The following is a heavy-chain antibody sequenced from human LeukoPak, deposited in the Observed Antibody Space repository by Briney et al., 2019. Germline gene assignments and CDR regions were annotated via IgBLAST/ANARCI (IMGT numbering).Heavy chain of an antibody. J-gene: IGHJ4*02. CDR1: GYTLTSYG. Sequence: GASVKVSCKASGYTLTSYGISWVRQAPGQGLEWMGWISAYNGNTNYAQKPQGRVTMTTDTSTSTAYMELRSLRSDDTAVYYCARGPDEKIAVAGRLLGYWGQGTLATVSS. D-gene: IGHD6-19*01. CDR3: ARGPDEKIAVAGRLLGY. CDR2: ISAYNGNT. V-gene: IGHV1-18*01.